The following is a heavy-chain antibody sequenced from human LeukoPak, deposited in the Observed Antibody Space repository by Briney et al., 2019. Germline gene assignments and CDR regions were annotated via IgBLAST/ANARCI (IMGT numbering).Heavy chain of an antibody. CDR1: GFTVGTYW. CDR2: MDRDGTTK. CDR3: ARDGGYCEGITCPGDL. V-gene: IGHV3-7*03. D-gene: IGHD2-15*01. J-gene: IGHJ5*02. Sequence: GGSLRLSCAASGFTVGTYWMSLVRQAPGKGLEWVANMDRDGTTKFYLDSLEGRFTISRDNAKNSLYLQGNSLRVEDTAVYYCARDGGYCEGITCPGDLWGQGALVAVSS.